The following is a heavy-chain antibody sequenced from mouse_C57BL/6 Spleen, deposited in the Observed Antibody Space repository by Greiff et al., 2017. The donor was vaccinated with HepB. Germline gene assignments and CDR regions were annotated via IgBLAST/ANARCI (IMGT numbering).Heavy chain of an antibody. CDR3: ARQVIYYGSSIDY. CDR2: IDPSDSYT. J-gene: IGHJ2*01. D-gene: IGHD1-1*01. V-gene: IGHV1-50*01. CDR1: GYTFTSYW. Sequence: QVQLQQPGAELVKPGASVKLSCKASGYTFTSYWMQWVKQRPGQGLEWIGEIDPSDSYTNYNQKFKGKATLTVDTSSSTAYMQLSSLTSEDSAVYYCARQVIYYGSSIDYWSQGTTLTVSS.